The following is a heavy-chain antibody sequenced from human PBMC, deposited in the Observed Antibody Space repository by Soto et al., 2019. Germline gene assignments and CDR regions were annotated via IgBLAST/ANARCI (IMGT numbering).Heavy chain of an antibody. D-gene: IGHD1-26*01. CDR3: ARDAAVGLFDY. CDR1: GYTFTSYG. J-gene: IGHJ4*02. CDR2: INPYNGNT. V-gene: IGHV1-18*01. Sequence: ASVKVSCKASGYTFTSYGISWGSQAPEQGLEWVGWINPYNGNTKYAQKLQGRVTMTTDTSTSTAYIELRSLRSDDTAVYYCARDAAVGLFDYWGQGTLVTVSS.